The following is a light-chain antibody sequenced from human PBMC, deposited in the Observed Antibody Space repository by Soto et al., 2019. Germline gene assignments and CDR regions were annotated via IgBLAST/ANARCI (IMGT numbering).Light chain of an antibody. V-gene: IGKV3-20*01. CDR3: QQYGTSPTWA. Sequence: EIVLTQSPGTLSLSPGERATLSCRASQSVSSSYLAWYQQKPGQAPRLLIYGASSRATGIPDRFSGSGSGTDFTLTISRLEPEDFAVHYCQQYGTSPTWAFGQGTKVDI. J-gene: IGKJ1*01. CDR1: QSVSSSY. CDR2: GAS.